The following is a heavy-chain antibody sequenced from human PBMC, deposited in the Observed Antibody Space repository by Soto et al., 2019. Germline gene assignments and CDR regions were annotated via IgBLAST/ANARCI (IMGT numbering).Heavy chain of an antibody. J-gene: IGHJ3*02. V-gene: IGHV3-30*18. Sequence: VAVISYDGSNKYYADSVKGRFTISRDNSKNTLYLQMNSLRAEDTAVYYCAKDETQITYYDYVWGSYRIDAFDIWGQGTMVTVSS. CDR3: AKDETQITYYDYVWGSYRIDAFDI. D-gene: IGHD3-16*02. CDR2: ISYDGSNK.